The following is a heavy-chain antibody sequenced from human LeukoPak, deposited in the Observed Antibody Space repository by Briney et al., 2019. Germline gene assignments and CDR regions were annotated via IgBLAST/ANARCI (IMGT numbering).Heavy chain of an antibody. V-gene: IGHV4-34*01. CDR2: INHSGST. CDR3: ARGYNSSSNYFDY. J-gene: IGHJ4*02. Sequence: PSETLSLTCAVYGGSFSGYYWSWIRQPPGKGLEWIGEINHSGSTNYNPSLKSRVTISVDTSKNQFSLKLSSVTAADTAVYYCARGYNSSSNYFDYWGQGTLVTVSS. CDR1: GGSFSGYY. D-gene: IGHD6-13*01.